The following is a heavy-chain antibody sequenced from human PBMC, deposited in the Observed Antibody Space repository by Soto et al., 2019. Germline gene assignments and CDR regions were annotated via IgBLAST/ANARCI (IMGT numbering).Heavy chain of an antibody. CDR2: TYYRSKWYN. CDR3: ARVAVAGPPYYYYGMDV. V-gene: IGHV6-1*01. CDR1: GDSVSSNSAA. J-gene: IGHJ6*02. Sequence: PSQTLSLTCAISGDSVSSNSAAWNWIRQSPSRGLEWLGRTYYRSKWYNDYAVSVKSRITINPDTSKNQFSLQLNSVTPEDTAVYYCARVAVAGPPYYYYGMDVWGQGTTVTVSS. D-gene: IGHD6-19*01.